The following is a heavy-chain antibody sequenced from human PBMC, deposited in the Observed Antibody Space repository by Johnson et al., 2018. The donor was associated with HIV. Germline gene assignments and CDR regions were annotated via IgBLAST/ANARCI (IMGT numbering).Heavy chain of an antibody. D-gene: IGHD3-22*01. CDR2: IYSGGST. J-gene: IGHJ3*02. Sequence: VQLVESGGGLVQPGGSLRLSCAASGFTVSSNYMSWVRQAPGKGLEWVSAIYSGGSTYYADSVKGRFTIARDNSKNTLWLQRNSLRAEDTAVYSCARSGSDSSGYYADLVLGAFDIWGQGTTVTVSS. CDR1: GFTVSSNY. CDR3: ARSGSDSSGYYADLVLGAFDI. V-gene: IGHV3-66*01.